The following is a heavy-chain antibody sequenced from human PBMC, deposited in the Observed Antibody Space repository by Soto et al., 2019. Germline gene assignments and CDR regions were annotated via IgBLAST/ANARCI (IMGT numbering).Heavy chain of an antibody. CDR1: GYSISSGYY. CDR3: ARERTGDSYYYGMDV. D-gene: IGHD7-27*01. CDR2: IYHSGST. Sequence: NPSETLSLTCAVSGYSISSGYYWGWIRQPPGKGLEWIGSIYHSGSTYYNPSLKSRVTISVDTSKNQVSLKLSSVTAADTAVYYCARERTGDSYYYGMDVWGQGTTVTVSS. J-gene: IGHJ6*02. V-gene: IGHV4-38-2*02.